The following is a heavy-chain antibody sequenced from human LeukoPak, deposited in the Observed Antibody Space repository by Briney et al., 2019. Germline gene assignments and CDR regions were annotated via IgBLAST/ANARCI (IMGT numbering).Heavy chain of an antibody. CDR2: SRSKYNDYAT. D-gene: IGHD2-21*01. CDR1: GLTFSNSG. J-gene: IGHJ4*02. Sequence: PGGSLRPSCAASGLTFSNSGFYCVRQAPGKGLEWLLRSRSKYNDYATILAVSVKDRFTMFRDDAKQTVDLQLSSLKADITAFYNGTGAIMVATDFDYWGQGAQVAVSS. V-gene: IGHV3-73*01. CDR3: TGAIMVATDFDY.